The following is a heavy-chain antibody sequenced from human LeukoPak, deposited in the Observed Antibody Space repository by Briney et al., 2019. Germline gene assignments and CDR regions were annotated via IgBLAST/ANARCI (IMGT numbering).Heavy chain of an antibody. CDR3: ARGRITMVRGADWFDP. V-gene: IGHV1-69*13. D-gene: IGHD3-10*01. CDR2: IIPIFGTA. J-gene: IGHJ5*02. Sequence: ASVKVSCKASGGTFSSYAISWVRQAPGQGLEWMGGIIPIFGTANYAQKFQGGVTITADESTSTAYMELSSLRSEDTAVYYCARGRITMVRGADWFDPWGQGTLVTVSS. CDR1: GGTFSSYA.